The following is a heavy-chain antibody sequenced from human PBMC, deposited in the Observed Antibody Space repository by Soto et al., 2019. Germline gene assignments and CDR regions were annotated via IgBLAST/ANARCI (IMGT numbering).Heavy chain of an antibody. D-gene: IGHD6-25*01. V-gene: IGHV1-8*02. CDR2: MNPSNGNT. J-gene: IGHJ4*02. CDR3: ARRKERSGPHYFDY. CDR1: GYTFTTYD. Sequence: ASVKVSCKASGYTFTTYDVSWVRQASGQGLEWMVWMNPSNGNTGYAQKFQGRVTMTRNTSISTVYMELSGLRPDDTAVYYCARRKERSGPHYFDYWGQGTRVTVSS.